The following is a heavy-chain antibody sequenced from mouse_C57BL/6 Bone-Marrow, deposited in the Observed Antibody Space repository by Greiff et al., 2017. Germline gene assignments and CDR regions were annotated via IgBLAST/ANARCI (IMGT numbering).Heavy chain of an antibody. J-gene: IGHJ1*03. CDR1: GFTFSDYY. V-gene: IGHV5-12*01. Sequence: EVKLVESGGGLVQPGGSLKLSCAASGFTFSDYYMYWVRQTPEKRLEWVAYISNGGGRTYYPDTVKGRFTISRDNAKNTLYLQMSRLKSEDTAMYYCARRGAIYDGYYVDVWGTGTTVTVSS. CDR3: ARRGAIYDGYYVDV. D-gene: IGHD2-3*01. CDR2: ISNGGGRT.